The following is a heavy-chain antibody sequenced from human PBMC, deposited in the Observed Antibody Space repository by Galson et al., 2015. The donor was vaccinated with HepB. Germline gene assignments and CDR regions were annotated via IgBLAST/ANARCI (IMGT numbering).Heavy chain of an antibody. Sequence: SVKVSCKASGYTFTSYYMHWVRQAPGQGLEWMGIINPSGGSTSYAQKFQGRVTMTRDTSTSTVYMELSSLRSEDTAVYYCARGAVLEWLLGNWFDPWGQGTLVTVSS. V-gene: IGHV1-46*01. CDR2: INPSGGST. CDR1: GYTFTSYY. CDR3: ARGAVLEWLLGNWFDP. J-gene: IGHJ5*02. D-gene: IGHD3-3*02.